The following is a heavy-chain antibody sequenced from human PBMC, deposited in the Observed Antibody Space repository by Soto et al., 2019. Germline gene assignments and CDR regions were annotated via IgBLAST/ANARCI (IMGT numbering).Heavy chain of an antibody. J-gene: IGHJ6*04. CDR1: GGSISSGDYY. CDR2: IYYSGST. CDR3: ASDMPNEDDPRGYTTPPYYYGMDV. V-gene: IGHV4-30-4*01. D-gene: IGHD6-13*01. Sequence: QVQLQESGPGLVKPSQTLSLTCTVSGGSISSGDYYWSWIRQPPGKGLEWIGYIYYSGSTYYNPSFKSRVTLSVDTSQRQFSRKLSSGTAVDPAVYYCASDMPNEDDPRGYTTPPYYYGMDVWGKGTTVTVSS.